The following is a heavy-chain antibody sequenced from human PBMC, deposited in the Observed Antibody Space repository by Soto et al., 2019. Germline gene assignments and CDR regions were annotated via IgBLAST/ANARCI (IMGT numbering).Heavy chain of an antibody. J-gene: IGHJ4*02. Sequence: QLQLQESGPGLVKPSETLSLTCIVSGGSVSSSNYYWGWVRQSPGKGLGWIGSINYSGNTYYNPSVQSRVTVSVYKSNNEFSLKVTALTAADTAWYYCARLEVLVTISCYIVFWGQGSLVTVSS. CDR1: GGSVSSSNYY. V-gene: IGHV4-39*01. D-gene: IGHD2-8*02. CDR2: INYSGNT. CDR3: ARLEVLVTISCYIVF.